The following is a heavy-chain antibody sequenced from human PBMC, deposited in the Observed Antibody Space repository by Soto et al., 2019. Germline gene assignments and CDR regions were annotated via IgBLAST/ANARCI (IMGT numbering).Heavy chain of an antibody. D-gene: IGHD3-10*01. CDR1: GYTFDTYG. J-gene: IGHJ4*02. CDR3: ARVPSMLRGVTAIDS. CDR2: ISPYSGNT. V-gene: IGHV1-18*01. Sequence: QVQLVQSGAEVKKPGASVKVSCKASGYTFDTYGITWVRQAPGQGLEWVGWISPYSGNTNYAQKFQDRVTMTTDTYTTTADMKGRSLRSHDTAVYYCARVPSMLRGVTAIDSWGQGALLTVSS.